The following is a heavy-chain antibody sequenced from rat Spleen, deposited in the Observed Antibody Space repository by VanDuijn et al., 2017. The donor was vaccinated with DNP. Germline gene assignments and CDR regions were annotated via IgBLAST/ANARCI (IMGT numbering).Heavy chain of an antibody. Sequence: QVQLKESGPGLVQPSQTLSLACTVSGFSLTSYHVHWVRQPSGKGLEWMGVIWTGGSTEYNSALKSRLSINRDTSKNQVFLKMNSLQTEDTATYYCARAYYGYKAYFDYWGQGVMVTVSS. CDR1: GFSLTSYH. CDR3: ARAYYGYKAYFDY. CDR2: IWTGGST. D-gene: IGHD1-9*01. J-gene: IGHJ2*01. V-gene: IGHV2-30*01.